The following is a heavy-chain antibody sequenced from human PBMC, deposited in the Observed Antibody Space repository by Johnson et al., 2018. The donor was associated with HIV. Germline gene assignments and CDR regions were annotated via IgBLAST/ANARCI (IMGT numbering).Heavy chain of an antibody. V-gene: IGHV3-7*05. Sequence: VQLVESGGGLVQPGGSLRLSCAASGFTFRSYWMSWVRQAPGKGLEWVANIKQHGSEKYYVDSVKGRFTISRVNAKNSLYLQMNSLRAEDTALYFCARDGRGEQLVDQGDAFDIWGQGTMVTVSS. CDR3: ARDGRGEQLVDQGDAFDI. D-gene: IGHD6-6*01. CDR1: GFTFRSYW. J-gene: IGHJ3*02. CDR2: IKQHGSEK.